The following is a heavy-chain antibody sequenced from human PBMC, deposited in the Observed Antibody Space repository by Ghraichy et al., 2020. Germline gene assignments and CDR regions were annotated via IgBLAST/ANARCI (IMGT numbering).Heavy chain of an antibody. CDR3: AREIDQLRYFDS. J-gene: IGHJ4*02. D-gene: IGHD2-2*01. CDR1: GDSIISNNW. V-gene: IGHV4-4*02. Sequence: LSLTCAVSGDSIISNNWWSWVRQPPGKGLEWIGEIFHSGSTNYNPSLKSRITISRDKSKNQFSLKMTSVTAADTAVYYCAREIDQLRYFDSWGQGTLVTVSS. CDR2: IFHSGST.